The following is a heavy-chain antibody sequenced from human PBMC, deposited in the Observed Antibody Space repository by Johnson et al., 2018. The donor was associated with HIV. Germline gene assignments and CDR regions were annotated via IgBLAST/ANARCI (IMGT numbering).Heavy chain of an antibody. J-gene: IGHJ3*02. Sequence: VQLVESGGGLVQPGRSLRLSCAASGFTFDDYAMHWVRQAPGTGLECISSISSSGSTYYADYVQGRFTISRDNSKNTLHLQMNSRRAEDTAVYYCANYAGLGAFDIWGQGTMVTVSS. CDR3: ANYAGLGAFDI. V-gene: IGHV3-23*04. D-gene: IGHD4-17*01. CDR2: ISSSGST. CDR1: GFTFDDYA.